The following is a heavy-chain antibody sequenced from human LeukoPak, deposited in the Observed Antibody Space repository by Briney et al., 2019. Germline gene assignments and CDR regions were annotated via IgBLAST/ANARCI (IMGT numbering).Heavy chain of an antibody. Sequence: TGGSLRLSCAASGFTFDDYAMHWVRQAPGKGLEWVSGISWNSGSIGYADSVKGRFTISRDNSKNTLYLQMNSLRAEDTAVYYCAKKWVSVDYFDYWGQGTLVTVSS. CDR1: GFTFDDYA. CDR2: ISWNSGSI. J-gene: IGHJ4*02. V-gene: IGHV3-9*01. CDR3: AKKWVSVDYFDY. D-gene: IGHD2-21*01.